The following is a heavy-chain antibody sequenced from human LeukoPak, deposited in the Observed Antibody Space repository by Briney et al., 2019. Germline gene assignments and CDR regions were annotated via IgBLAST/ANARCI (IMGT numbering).Heavy chain of an antibody. Sequence: ASVKVSCKASGYTFTSYYMHWVRQAPGQGLEWMGIINPSGGSTSYAQKFQGRVTMTRDMSTSTVYMELSSLRPEDTTVYYCARDRITGTNWFDPWGQGTLVTVSS. D-gene: IGHD1-7*01. J-gene: IGHJ5*02. CDR3: ARDRITGTNWFDP. V-gene: IGHV1-46*01. CDR2: INPSGGST. CDR1: GYTFTSYY.